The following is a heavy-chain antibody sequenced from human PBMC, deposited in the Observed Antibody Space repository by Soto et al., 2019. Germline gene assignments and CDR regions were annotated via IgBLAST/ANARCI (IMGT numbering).Heavy chain of an antibody. CDR2: IKKDGSET. Sequence: EVQLVESGGGLVQPGGSLRLSCAASGFTFSSYWMSWVRQAPGMGLEWLAIIKKDGSETHYVDAVKGRFTISRDNAKTSLFLQMNSLRTDATAVYYCARGAGWESDYWGQGTLVTVSS. CDR1: GFTFSSYW. D-gene: IGHD1-26*01. CDR3: ARGAGWESDY. J-gene: IGHJ4*02. V-gene: IGHV3-7*03.